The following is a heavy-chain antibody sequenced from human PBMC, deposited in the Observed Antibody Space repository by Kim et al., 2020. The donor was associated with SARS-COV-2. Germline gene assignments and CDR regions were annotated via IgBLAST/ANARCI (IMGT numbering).Heavy chain of an antibody. Sequence: GGSLRLSCAASGFTFSNAWMSWVRQAPGKGLEWVGRIKSKTDGGTTDYAVPVKGRFTISRDDSKNTLYLQMNSLKTEDTAVYYCTREYSSSWYVWGYWGQGTLVTVSS. CDR2: IKSKTDGGTT. CDR1: GFTFSNAW. J-gene: IGHJ4*02. D-gene: IGHD6-13*01. CDR3: TREYSSSWYVWGY. V-gene: IGHV3-15*01.